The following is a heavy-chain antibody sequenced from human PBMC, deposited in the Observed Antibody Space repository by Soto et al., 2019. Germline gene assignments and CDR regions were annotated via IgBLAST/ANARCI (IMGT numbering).Heavy chain of an antibody. CDR1: GFTFSSYS. J-gene: IGHJ6*02. V-gene: IGHV3-48*02. D-gene: IGHD6-13*01. Sequence: EVQLVESGGGLVQPGGSLRLSCAASGFTFSSYSMNWVRQAPGKGLEWVSYISSSSSTIYYADSVKGRFTISRDNAKNSLYLQMNSLRDEDTAVYYCARDYSGAWYSSSWKDFIDSYYRMDVWGQGTTVTVSS. CDR3: ARDYSGAWYSSSWKDFIDSYYRMDV. CDR2: ISSSSSTI.